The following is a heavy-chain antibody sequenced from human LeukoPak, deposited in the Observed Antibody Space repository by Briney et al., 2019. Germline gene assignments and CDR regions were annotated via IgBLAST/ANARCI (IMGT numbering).Heavy chain of an antibody. CDR3: VRGGFGELFSSDY. CDR1: GFTFSSYT. J-gene: IGHJ4*02. Sequence: GGSLRLSCAASGFTFSSYTMNWVRQAPGKGLEWVSYISSSSSTIYYADSVKSRFTISRDNAKNSLYLQMHSLRAEDTGVYYCVRGGFGELFSSDYWGQRTLVTVSS. V-gene: IGHV3-48*01. D-gene: IGHD3-10*01. CDR2: ISSSSSTI.